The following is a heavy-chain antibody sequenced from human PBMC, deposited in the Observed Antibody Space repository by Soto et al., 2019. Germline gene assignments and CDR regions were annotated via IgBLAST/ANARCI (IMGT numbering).Heavy chain of an antibody. CDR1: GFIFGTYA. Sequence: GGSLRLSCAASGFIFGTYAMSWVRQAPGKGPEWVAVISDTGGGTYYADSVKGRFTISRDNSKNTLYLQMNSLRAEDTAVYYCARDLSLGQQLVPGYWGQGTLVTVSS. CDR2: ISDTGGGT. J-gene: IGHJ4*02. CDR3: ARDLSLGQQLVPGY. V-gene: IGHV3-23*01. D-gene: IGHD6-13*01.